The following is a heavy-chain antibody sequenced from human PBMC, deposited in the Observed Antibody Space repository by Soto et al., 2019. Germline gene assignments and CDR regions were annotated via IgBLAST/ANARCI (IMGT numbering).Heavy chain of an antibody. J-gene: IGHJ6*02. CDR1: GYTFTSYY. D-gene: IGHD3-16*01. V-gene: IGHV1-46*01. CDR3: SLGASYYYCGMDA. Sequence: QVQLVQSGAEVKKPGASVKVSCKASGYTFTSYYMNWVRQAPGQGLEWMGIINPNGGRTAYAQKLQGRLSSTRDTPTTTVNTELSRLRRGDTPVYYGSLGASYYYCGMDAWGPGTMVTVSS. CDR2: INPNGGRT.